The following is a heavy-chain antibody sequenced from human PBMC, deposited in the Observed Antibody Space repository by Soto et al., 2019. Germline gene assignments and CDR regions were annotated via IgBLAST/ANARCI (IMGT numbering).Heavy chain of an antibody. CDR3: AKEPVGPDWYFDL. CDR1: GYTFTSYY. V-gene: IGHV1-46*01. J-gene: IGHJ2*01. Sequence: ASVKVSCKASGYTFTSYYMHWVRQAPGQGLEWMGIINPSGGSTSYAQKFQGRVTMTRDNSKNTLYLQMNSLRAEDTAVYNCAKEPVGPDWYFDLWGRGTLVTVSS. CDR2: INPSGGST.